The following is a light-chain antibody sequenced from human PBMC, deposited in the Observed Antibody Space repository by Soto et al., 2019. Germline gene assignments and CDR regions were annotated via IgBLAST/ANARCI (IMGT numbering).Light chain of an antibody. CDR1: QSVSSSF. V-gene: IGKV3-20*01. Sequence: EIVLTQSPGTLSLSPGERATLSCRASQSVSSSFLAWYQQKPGQAPRLLIYGASNRATGIPDRFSGSGSGTDFTLTISRLEPEDFAVYYCHQYGSSLGTFGQGTKVEI. CDR3: HQYGSSLGT. J-gene: IGKJ2*01. CDR2: GAS.